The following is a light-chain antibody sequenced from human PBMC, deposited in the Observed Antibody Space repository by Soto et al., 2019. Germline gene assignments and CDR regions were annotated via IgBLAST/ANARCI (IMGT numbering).Light chain of an antibody. CDR3: QQANSFPYT. J-gene: IGKJ2*01. CDR2: DAS. Sequence: AIQLTQSPSSLSASVGDRVTITCRASQGISSALAWYQQKPGKAPKLLIYDASSLESGVPSRFSGSGSGTDFTLTISSLQPEDSATYYCQQANSFPYTFGQGTKVDIK. CDR1: QGISSA. V-gene: IGKV1-13*02.